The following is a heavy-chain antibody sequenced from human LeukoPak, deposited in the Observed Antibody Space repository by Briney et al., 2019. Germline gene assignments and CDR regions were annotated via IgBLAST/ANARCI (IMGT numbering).Heavy chain of an antibody. CDR3: ARGRGGYDRAFDY. CDR1: GGTFSSYA. J-gene: IGHJ4*02. Sequence: SVKVSCKASGGTFSSYAISWVRQAPGQGLEWMGGIIPIFGTANYAQKFQGRVTITTDESTSTAYMEPSSLGSEDTAVYYCARGRGGYDRAFDYWGQGTLVTVSS. CDR2: IIPIFGTA. D-gene: IGHD5-12*01. V-gene: IGHV1-69*05.